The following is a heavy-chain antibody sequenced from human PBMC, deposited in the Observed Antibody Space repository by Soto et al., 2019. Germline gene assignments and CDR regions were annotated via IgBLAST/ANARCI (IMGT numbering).Heavy chain of an antibody. D-gene: IGHD5-12*01. CDR3: ARGSHYLSTGYDCDT. CDR1: GGVFSNYA. J-gene: IGHJ5*02. V-gene: IGHV1-69*01. Sequence: QVQLVQSGAEVKQPGSSVKVSCKASGGVFSNYALTWVRQAPGQGPEWVGGLVPVFGTPNYAPKFQGRVTVTADESARTGYLELSPLTSAYTAIYCCARGSHYLSTGYDCDTWGQGTLVIVSS. CDR2: LVPVFGTP.